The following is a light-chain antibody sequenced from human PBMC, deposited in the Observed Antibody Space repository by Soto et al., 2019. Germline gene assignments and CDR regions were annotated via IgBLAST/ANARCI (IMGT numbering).Light chain of an antibody. Sequence: EIVMTQSPATLFVSPGERATLSCRASHRVSSYLAWYQQKPGQAPRLLIYGTSTRATGIPARFSGSGSGTEFTLTISSLQSEDFAVYYCQQYNNWSLTFGAGTKVEIK. CDR3: QQYNNWSLT. V-gene: IGKV3-15*01. J-gene: IGKJ4*01. CDR2: GTS. CDR1: HRVSSY.